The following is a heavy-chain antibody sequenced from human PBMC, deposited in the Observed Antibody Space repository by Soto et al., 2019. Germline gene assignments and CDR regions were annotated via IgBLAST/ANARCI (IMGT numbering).Heavy chain of an antibody. Sequence: EVQLVESGGGLVQPGGSLRLSCAASGFTVSYNYVSWVRQAPGKGLEWVSVISNGGMTYYADSVKGRFTISRDNSKNTLDLQMNSLRAEDTAVYYCASVDYYGSGSYSFNHWGQGTLVTVSS. V-gene: IGHV3-66*01. D-gene: IGHD3-10*01. CDR1: GFTVSYNY. CDR2: ISNGGMT. CDR3: ASVDYYGSGSYSFNH. J-gene: IGHJ5*02.